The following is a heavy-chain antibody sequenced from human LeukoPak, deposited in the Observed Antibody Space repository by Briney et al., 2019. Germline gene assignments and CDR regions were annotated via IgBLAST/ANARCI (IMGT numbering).Heavy chain of an antibody. CDR1: GIIVTDNY. CDR3: ARDNWVDC. J-gene: IGHJ5*01. CDR2: IYSDGTT. Sequence: GGSLRLSCAASGIIVTDNYMSWVRQAPGKGLEWVSIIYSDGTTYYRDSVKGRFTISRDNAKNSLYLQMNSLKVEDTARYYCARDNWVDCWGQGTLVTVSS. V-gene: IGHV3-53*01.